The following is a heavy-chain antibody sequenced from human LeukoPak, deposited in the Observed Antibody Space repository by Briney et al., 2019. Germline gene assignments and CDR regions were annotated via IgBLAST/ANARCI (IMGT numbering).Heavy chain of an antibody. CDR2: INHSGST. CDR1: GGSFSGYY. CDR3: ARREYCSSTSWKDGCGGFDY. V-gene: IGHV4-34*01. D-gene: IGHD2-2*01. Sequence: SETLSLTCAVYGGSFSGYYWSWIRQPPGKGLEWIGEINHSGSTNYNPSLKSRVTISVDTSKNQFSLKLSSVTAADTAVYYCARREYCSSTSWKDGCGGFDYWGQGTLVTVSS. J-gene: IGHJ4*02.